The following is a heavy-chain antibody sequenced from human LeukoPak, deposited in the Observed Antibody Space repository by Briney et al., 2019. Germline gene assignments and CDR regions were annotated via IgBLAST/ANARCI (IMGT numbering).Heavy chain of an antibody. CDR3: ATTGSGSYYTRYDY. CDR2: IYTSGST. Sequence: SETLSLTCTVSGGSISSYYWSWIRQPAGKGLEWIGRIYTSGSTNYNPSLKSRVTMSVDTSKNQFSLKLSSVTAADTAVYYCATTGSGSYYTRYDYWGQGTLVTVSS. D-gene: IGHD3-10*01. CDR1: GGSISSYY. V-gene: IGHV4-4*07. J-gene: IGHJ4*02.